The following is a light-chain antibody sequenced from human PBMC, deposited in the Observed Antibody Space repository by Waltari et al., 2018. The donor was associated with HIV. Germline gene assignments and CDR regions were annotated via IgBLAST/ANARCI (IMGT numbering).Light chain of an antibody. Sequence: QSALTQPPSASGSLGHSVPISCTGTTSAVGGSAYVSWYQHHPDKAPKLIIYEVNNRPSGVPDRFSGSKSDNTASLTVAGLQDDDEAHYYCASYGDTNRVLFGGGTRVTVL. CDR3: ASYGDTNRVL. J-gene: IGLJ6*01. V-gene: IGLV2-8*01. CDR2: EVN. CDR1: TSAVGGSAY.